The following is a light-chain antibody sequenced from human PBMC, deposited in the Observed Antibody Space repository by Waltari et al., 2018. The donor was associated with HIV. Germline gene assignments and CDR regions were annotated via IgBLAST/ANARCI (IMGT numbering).Light chain of an antibody. J-gene: IGLJ3*02. V-gene: IGLV1-40*01. Sequence: QSVLTQPPSVSGAPGQRLTISCTGGRSTIGADSNVHWYQQPPGTAPRLLIYANNIRPSGVPDRFSGSKSGTSASLTITGLQAEDDATYYCHSYDSDRGPVFGGGTKLTVL. CDR1: RSTIGADSN. CDR3: HSYDSDRGPV. CDR2: ANN.